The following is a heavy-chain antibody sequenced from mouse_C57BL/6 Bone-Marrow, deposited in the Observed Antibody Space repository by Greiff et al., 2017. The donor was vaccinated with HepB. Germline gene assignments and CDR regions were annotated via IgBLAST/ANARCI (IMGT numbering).Heavy chain of an antibody. CDR2: ISYSGST. V-gene: IGHV3-8*01. CDR1: GYSITSDY. J-gene: IGHJ4*01. D-gene: IGHD1-1*01. CDR3: SHYYGSSYGAMDY. Sequence: EVQRVESGPGLAKPSQTLSLTCSVTGYSITSDYWNWIRKFPGNKLEYMGYISYSGSTYYNPSLKSRISITRDTSKNQYYLQLNSVTTEDTATYYCSHYYGSSYGAMDYWGQGTSVTVSS.